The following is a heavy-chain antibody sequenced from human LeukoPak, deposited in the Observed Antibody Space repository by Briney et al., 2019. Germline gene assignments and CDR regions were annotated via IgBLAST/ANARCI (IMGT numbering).Heavy chain of an antibody. CDR3: ARERSLGGYGRTFDY. Sequence: GGSLRLSCAASGLTVSSNYMNWVRQAPGKGLEWVSSISSSSSYIYYADSVKGRFTISRDNAKNSLYLQMNSLRAEDTAVYYCARERSLGGYGRTFDYWGQGTLVTVSS. D-gene: IGHD3-16*01. CDR1: GLTVSSNY. CDR2: ISSSSSYI. V-gene: IGHV3-21*01. J-gene: IGHJ4*02.